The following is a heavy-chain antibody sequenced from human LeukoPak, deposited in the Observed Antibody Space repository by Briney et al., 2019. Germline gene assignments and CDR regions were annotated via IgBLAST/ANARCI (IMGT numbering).Heavy chain of an antibody. Sequence: GGSLRLSCAASGFTFSSYAMHRVRQAPGKGLEWVAVISYDGSNKYYADSVKGRFTISRDNSKNTLYLQMNSLRAEDTAVYYCARGYSSSWPPDYWGQGTLVTVSS. CDR3: ARGYSSSWPPDY. V-gene: IGHV3-30*04. J-gene: IGHJ4*02. CDR2: ISYDGSNK. CDR1: GFTFSSYA. D-gene: IGHD6-13*01.